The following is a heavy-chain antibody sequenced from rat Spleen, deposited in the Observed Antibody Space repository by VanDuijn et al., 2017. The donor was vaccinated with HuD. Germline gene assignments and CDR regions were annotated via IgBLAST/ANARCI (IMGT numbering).Heavy chain of an antibody. J-gene: IGHJ1*01. V-gene: IGHV5S13*01. D-gene: IGHD5-1*01. CDR1: GFTYSNYG. Sequence: EVQLVESGGGLVQPGRSLKLSCAASGFTYSNYGMTWVRQAPTKGLEWVASISTGGGNTYYRDSVKGRFTISRDNAKNTLYLQMDSLRSEDTATYYCARTLGDRYWYFDFWGPGTMVTVSS. CDR2: ISTGGGNT. CDR3: ARTLGDRYWYFDF.